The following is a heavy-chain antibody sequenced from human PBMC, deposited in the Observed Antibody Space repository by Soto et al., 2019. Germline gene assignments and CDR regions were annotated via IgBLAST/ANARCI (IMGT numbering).Heavy chain of an antibody. D-gene: IGHD5-18*01. CDR2: INAGNGNT. Sequence: ASVKVSCKASGYTFTSYAMHWVRQAPGQRLEWMGWINAGNGNTKYSQKFQGRVTITRDTSASTAYMELSSLRSEDTAVYYCARAVDTAMGDYYYGMDVWGQGTTVTVSS. CDR3: ARAVDTAMGDYYYGMDV. J-gene: IGHJ6*02. V-gene: IGHV1-3*01. CDR1: GYTFTSYA.